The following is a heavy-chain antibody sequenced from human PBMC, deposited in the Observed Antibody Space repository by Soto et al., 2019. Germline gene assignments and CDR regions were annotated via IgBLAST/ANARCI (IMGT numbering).Heavy chain of an antibody. V-gene: IGHV1-3*01. Sequence: ASDKLSCKASGYRYTRYVMHWGRQAPGQRLEWMGWINPNNGNTNYAQKFQGRVTMTRNTSTSTAYMELSSLRSEDTAVYYCARGSKTHRSLRIAAAGYYYYYMDFWGKGTTVTVSS. J-gene: IGHJ6*03. CDR3: ARGSKTHRSLRIAAAGYYYYYMDF. CDR1: GYRYTRYV. CDR2: INPNNGNT. D-gene: IGHD6-13*01.